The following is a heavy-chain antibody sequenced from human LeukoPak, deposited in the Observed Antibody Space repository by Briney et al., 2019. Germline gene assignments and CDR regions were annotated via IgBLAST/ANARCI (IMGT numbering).Heavy chain of an antibody. CDR2: ISGSGGST. Sequence: PGGSLRLSCAASGFTFSSYAMSWVRQAPGKGLEWVSAISGSGGSTYYADSVKGRFTISRDNSKNTLYLQMNSLRAEDTAVYYCASSNLARYYYGSGSSLGMDVWGQGTTVAVSS. D-gene: IGHD3-10*01. J-gene: IGHJ6*02. V-gene: IGHV3-23*01. CDR1: GFTFSSYA. CDR3: ASSNLARYYYGSGSSLGMDV.